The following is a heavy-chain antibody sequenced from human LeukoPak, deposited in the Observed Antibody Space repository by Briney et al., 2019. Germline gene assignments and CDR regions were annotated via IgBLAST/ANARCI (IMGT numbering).Heavy chain of an antibody. CDR3: ARHRWGGWFDP. CDR1: GGSISSYY. Sequence: SETLSLTCTVSGGSISSYYWSWIRQPPGKGLEWIGYIYYSGSTNYNPFLKSRVTISVDTSKNQFSLKLSSVTAADTAVYYCARHRWGGWFDPWGQGTLVTVSS. J-gene: IGHJ5*02. V-gene: IGHV4-59*01. D-gene: IGHD3-16*01. CDR2: IYYSGST.